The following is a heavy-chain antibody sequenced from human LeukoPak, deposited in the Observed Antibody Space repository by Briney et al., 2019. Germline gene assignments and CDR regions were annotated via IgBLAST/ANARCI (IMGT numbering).Heavy chain of an antibody. J-gene: IGHJ4*02. CDR3: ARVTTKYFDY. V-gene: IGHV3-53*04. Sequence: PGGSLRLSCAASGFTVSSNYMSWVRQAPGKGLEWVSVIYSGGSTYYADSVKGRFTISRHNSKNTLYPQMNSLRAEDTAVYYCARVTTKYFDYWGQGTLVTVSS. D-gene: IGHD4-17*01. CDR2: IYSGGST. CDR1: GFTVSSNY.